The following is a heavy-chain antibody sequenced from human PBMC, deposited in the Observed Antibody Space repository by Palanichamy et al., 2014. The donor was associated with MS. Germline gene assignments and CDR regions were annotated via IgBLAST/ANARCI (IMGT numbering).Heavy chain of an antibody. CDR1: GFTVSSNY. V-gene: IGHV3-53*01. J-gene: IGHJ6*02. CDR3: AREGANDYFYFGMDV. D-gene: IGHD4/OR15-4a*01. CDR2: IYTGGTT. Sequence: EVQLVESGGGLIQPGGSLRLSCAASGFTVSSNYMSWVRQAPGKGLEWVSVIYTGGTTYYADSVKGRFTISRDNSKNTLYLQMNTLRAEDTAVYYCAREGANDYFYFGMDVWGQGTTVTVSS.